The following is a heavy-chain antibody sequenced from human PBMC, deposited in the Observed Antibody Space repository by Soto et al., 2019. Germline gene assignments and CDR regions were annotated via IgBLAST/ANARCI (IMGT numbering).Heavy chain of an antibody. CDR2: IIPIFGTA. Sequence: ASVKVSCKASGGAFSSYAISWVRQAPGQGLEWMGGIIPIFGTANYAQKFQGRVTITADESTSTAYMELSSLRSDDTAVYYCARAFLPASDTYYYYSYMDVWGKGTTVTVPS. J-gene: IGHJ6*03. V-gene: IGHV1-69*13. CDR3: ARAFLPASDTYYYYSYMDV. D-gene: IGHD2-2*01. CDR1: GGAFSSYA.